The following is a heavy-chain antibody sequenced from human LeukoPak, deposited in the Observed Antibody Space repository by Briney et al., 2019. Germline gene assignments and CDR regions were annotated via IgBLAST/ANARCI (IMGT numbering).Heavy chain of an antibody. V-gene: IGHV3-74*03. Sequence: GGSLRLSCAASGFTFSSYWMHWVRQAPGKGLVWVSRINSDGSTTTYADSVKGRFTISRDNAKNTLYLQMNSLRAEDTAVYYCARAEYSSSSSSSDYWGQGTLVTVSS. J-gene: IGHJ4*02. CDR3: ARAEYSSSSSSSDY. D-gene: IGHD6-6*01. CDR1: GFTFSSYW. CDR2: INSDGSTT.